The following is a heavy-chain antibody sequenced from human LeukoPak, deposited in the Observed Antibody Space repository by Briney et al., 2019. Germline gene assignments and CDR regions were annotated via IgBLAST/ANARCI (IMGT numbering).Heavy chain of an antibody. Sequence: GGSLRLSCAASGFTFSSYSMNWVRQAPGKGLEWVSSISSSSSYIYYADSVKGRFTISRDNAKNSLYLQMNSLRAEDTAVYYCARGGLCSSTSCYERGYFDYWGQGTLVTVSS. CDR1: GFTFSSYS. CDR2: ISSSSSYI. J-gene: IGHJ4*02. D-gene: IGHD2-2*01. V-gene: IGHV3-21*01. CDR3: ARGGLCSSTSCYERGYFDY.